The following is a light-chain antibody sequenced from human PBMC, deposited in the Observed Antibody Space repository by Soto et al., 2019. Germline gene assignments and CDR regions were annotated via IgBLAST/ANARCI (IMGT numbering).Light chain of an antibody. V-gene: IGLV2-14*01. Sequence: QSVLTQPASVSGSPGQSITISCTGTNSDVGAFNFVFWYQQHPGKAPKLIIYEVSNRPSGVSNRFSGSKSGNTASLTISGVQAEDEADYYCTSYTSTSHYVFGTGTKLTVL. CDR1: NSDVGAFNF. CDR3: TSYTSTSHYV. J-gene: IGLJ1*01. CDR2: EVS.